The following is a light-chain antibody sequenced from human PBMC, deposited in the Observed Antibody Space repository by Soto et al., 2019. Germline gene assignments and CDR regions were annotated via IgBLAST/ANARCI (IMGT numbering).Light chain of an antibody. CDR2: GTP. V-gene: IGKV3-15*01. J-gene: IGKJ5*01. CDR3: QQYGSFRT. CDR1: PCVSGR. Sequence: EIVMTQSPATLSVSPGERATLPCRASPCVSGRLALYQNKPGQAPRSHIDGTPSSGTGLPARLSGSGSGAVFSLIISILEGEDFAVYYCQQYGSFRTCGQGTRLE.